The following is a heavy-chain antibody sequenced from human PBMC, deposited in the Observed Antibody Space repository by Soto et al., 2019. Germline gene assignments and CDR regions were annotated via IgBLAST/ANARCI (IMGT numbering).Heavy chain of an antibody. CDR1: GGSISSGGYY. J-gene: IGHJ5*02. CDR2: IYYSGST. Sequence: SETLSLTCTISGGSISSGGYYWSWIRQHPGKGLEWIGYIYYSGSTYYNPSLKSRVTIAVDMSKNQFSLKLNSVTAADTAVYYCARRAATGTNVWFDPWGQGTLVTVSS. V-gene: IGHV4-31*03. CDR3: ARRAATGTNVWFDP. D-gene: IGHD1-7*01.